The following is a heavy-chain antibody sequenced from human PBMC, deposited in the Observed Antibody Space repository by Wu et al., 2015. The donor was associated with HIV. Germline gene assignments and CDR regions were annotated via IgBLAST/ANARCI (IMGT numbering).Heavy chain of an antibody. CDR2: INPSGGST. V-gene: IGHV1-46*01. CDR1: GYTFTSYY. Sequence: QVQLVQSGAEVKKPGASVKVSCKASGYTFTSYYMHWVRQAPGQGLEWMGIINPSGGSTNYAQKFQGRVTMTRDTSTSTVYMEFSSLRSEDTAMYYCAGRRPEWRHFDRWGQGTLVTVSS. J-gene: IGHJ4*02. D-gene: IGHD1-26*01. CDR3: AGRRPEWRHFDR.